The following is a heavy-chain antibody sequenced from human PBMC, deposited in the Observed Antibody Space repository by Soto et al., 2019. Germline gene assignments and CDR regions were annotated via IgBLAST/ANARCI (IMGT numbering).Heavy chain of an antibody. CDR3: ARDPVCSGGSCYDY. CDR1: GFTFSRYW. D-gene: IGHD2-15*01. CDR2: IKQDGSEI. V-gene: IGHV3-7*01. Sequence: GGSLRLSCAASGFTFSRYWMTWVRQAPGKGLEWVANIKQDGSEIYYVDSVKGRFTISRDNTENSLYLQMNSLRAEDTAVYYCARDPVCSGGSCYDYWGQGTLVTVSS. J-gene: IGHJ4*02.